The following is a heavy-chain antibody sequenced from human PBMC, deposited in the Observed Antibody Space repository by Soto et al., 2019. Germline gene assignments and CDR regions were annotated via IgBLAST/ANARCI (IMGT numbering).Heavy chain of an antibody. CDR3: AKKRQLGGYNYYFDY. CDR1: GFMFSSYS. D-gene: IGHD5-18*01. Sequence: EVQLLESGGALVQPGGSLRLSCAASGFMFSSYSMYWLRQAPGKGPEGVSGISANSGSILYADSVKGRFTISRDNSKNTLYLQLNSLRADDTAVYYCAKKRQLGGYNYYFDYWGQGTLVTVSS. J-gene: IGHJ4*02. CDR2: ISANSGSI. V-gene: IGHV3-23*01.